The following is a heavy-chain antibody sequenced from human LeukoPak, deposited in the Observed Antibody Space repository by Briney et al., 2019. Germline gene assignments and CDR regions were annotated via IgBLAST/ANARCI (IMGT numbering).Heavy chain of an antibody. CDR1: GFTFSSYA. J-gene: IGHJ4*02. CDR2: ISGSGGST. D-gene: IGHD6-13*01. Sequence: GGSLRLSCAASGFTFSSYAMSWVRQAPGKGLERVSAISGSGGSTYYADSVKGRFTISRDNSKNTLYLQMNSLRAEDTAVYYCAKDKSYSSSWYTYWGQGTLVTVSS. V-gene: IGHV3-23*01. CDR3: AKDKSYSSSWYTY.